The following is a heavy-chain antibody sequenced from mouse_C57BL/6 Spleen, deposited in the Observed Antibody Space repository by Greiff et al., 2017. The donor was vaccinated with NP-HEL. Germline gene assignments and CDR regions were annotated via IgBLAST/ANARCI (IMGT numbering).Heavy chain of an antibody. Sequence: EVQLVESGGGLVQPKGSLKLSCAASGFTFNTYAMHWVRQAPGQGLEWVARIRSKSSNYASYYAVSVKARFTISRDNSQSMPYLQMNNLKTEDTAMYYCVRDSYYGRSLGYFDVWGTGTTVTVSS. CDR1: GFTFNTYA. J-gene: IGHJ1*03. D-gene: IGHD1-1*01. V-gene: IGHV10-3*01. CDR3: VRDSYYGRSLGYFDV. CDR2: IRSKSSNYAS.